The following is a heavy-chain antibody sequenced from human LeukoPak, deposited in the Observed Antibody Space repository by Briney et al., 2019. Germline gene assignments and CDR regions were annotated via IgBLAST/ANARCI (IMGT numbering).Heavy chain of an antibody. V-gene: IGHV4-59*01. CDR2: IYYSGST. CDR1: GGSFSGYY. CDR3: AMVRGVANWFDP. Sequence: SETLSLTCAVYGGSFSGYYWSWIRQPPGKGLEWIGYIYYSGSTNYNPSLKSRVTISVDTSKNQFSLKLSSVTAADTAVYYCAMVRGVANWFDPWGQGTLVTVSS. J-gene: IGHJ5*02. D-gene: IGHD3-10*01.